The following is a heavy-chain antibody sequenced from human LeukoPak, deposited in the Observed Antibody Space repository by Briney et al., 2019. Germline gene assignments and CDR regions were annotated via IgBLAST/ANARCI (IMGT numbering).Heavy chain of an antibody. CDR2: IYWNDDK. Sequence: SGPTLVKPPQTLTLTCSFSGFSPSTSGVGVGWIRQPPGKALVWLALIYWNDDKRYSPSLKSRLTVTKDPSKNQVVLTMTNMAPVDTATYYCAHGVYYYGSGSTGLDYWGQGTLVTVSS. CDR3: AHGVYYYGSGSTGLDY. J-gene: IGHJ4*02. V-gene: IGHV2-5*01. D-gene: IGHD3-10*01. CDR1: GFSPSTSGVG.